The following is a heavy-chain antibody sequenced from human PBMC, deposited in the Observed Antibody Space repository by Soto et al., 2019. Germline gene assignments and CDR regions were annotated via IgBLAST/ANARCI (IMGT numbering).Heavy chain of an antibody. V-gene: IGHV4-61*01. Sequence: PLETLSLTCTVSGGSVSSGSYYWSWIRQPPGKGLEWIGYIYYSGSTNYNPSLKSRVTISVDTSKNQFSLKLSSVTAADTAVYYCARGPKKDDSTPTWGQGTLVTVSS. D-gene: IGHD1-1*01. CDR1: GGSVSSGSYY. CDR2: IYYSGST. CDR3: ARGPKKDDSTPT. J-gene: IGHJ4*02.